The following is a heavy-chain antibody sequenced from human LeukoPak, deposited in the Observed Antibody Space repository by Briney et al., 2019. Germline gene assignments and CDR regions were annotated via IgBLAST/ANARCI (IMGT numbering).Heavy chain of an antibody. V-gene: IGHV3-23*01. CDR1: GFTFGSHA. Sequence: GGSLRLSCEASGFTFGSHAMYWIRQAPGKGLEWVAGIFGSGGSPHYADPVKGRFTISRDNSWNTVYLQINSLRAGDTAVYYCGKTTVGYSSGQKPAWPVDYWGQGTLVTVSS. J-gene: IGHJ4*02. CDR3: GKTTVGYSSGQKPAWPVDY. CDR2: IFGSGGSP. D-gene: IGHD5-18*01.